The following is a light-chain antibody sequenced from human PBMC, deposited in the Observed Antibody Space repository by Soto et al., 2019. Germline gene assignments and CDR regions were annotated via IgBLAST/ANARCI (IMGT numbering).Light chain of an antibody. V-gene: IGKV1-5*03. CDR1: QSPSGW. CDR3: QQWNSYSWT. CDR2: KAS. Sequence: DIQLTQSPSNLSASVGDRVIITCRASQSPSGWLAWYQQKPGKAPKLLIYKASTLVIGVPSRFSGSASGTAFTLTISSLPTYDFATYYCQQWNSYSWTFGQRTKGEI. J-gene: IGKJ1*01.